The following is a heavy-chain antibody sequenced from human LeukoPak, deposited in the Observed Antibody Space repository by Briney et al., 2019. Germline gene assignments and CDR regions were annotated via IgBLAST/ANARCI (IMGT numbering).Heavy chain of an antibody. D-gene: IGHD2-2*01. V-gene: IGHV1-18*01. CDR2: ISAYNGNT. CDR3: ARDLSPDIVVVPAALYDAFDI. J-gene: IGHJ3*02. Sequence: EASVKVSCKASGYTFTSYGISWVRQAPGQGLEWMGWISAYNGNTNYAQKLQGRVTMTTDTSTSTAYMELRSLRSDDTAVYYCARDLSPDIVVVPAALYDAFDIWGQGTMVTVSS. CDR1: GYTFTSYG.